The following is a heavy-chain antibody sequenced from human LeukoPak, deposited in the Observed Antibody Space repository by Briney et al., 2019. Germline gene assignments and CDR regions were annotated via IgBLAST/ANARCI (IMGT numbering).Heavy chain of an antibody. CDR2: IYTSGST. V-gene: IGHV4-4*09. CDR3: ARHERDSSGYYEGFDY. D-gene: IGHD3-22*01. Sequence: SETLSLTCTVSGGSISSYYWSWIRQPPGKGLEWIGYIYTSGSTNHNPSLKSRVTISVDTSKNQFSLKLSSVTAADTAVYYCARHERDSSGYYEGFDYWGQGTLVTVSS. CDR1: GGSISSYY. J-gene: IGHJ4*02.